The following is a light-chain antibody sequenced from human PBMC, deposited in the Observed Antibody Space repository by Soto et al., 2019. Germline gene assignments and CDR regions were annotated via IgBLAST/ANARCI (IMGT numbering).Light chain of an antibody. CDR2: DAS. Sequence: EIVLTQSPGTLSLSPGERATLSCRSSHSVSSNYLAWYQQKPGQAPRLLIYDASSRATGIPDRFSGSGSGTAFTLTISRLEPVDFAVYYCQQYGISPTFGQGTKVESK. CDR3: QQYGISPT. V-gene: IGKV3-20*01. CDR1: HSVSSNY. J-gene: IGKJ1*01.